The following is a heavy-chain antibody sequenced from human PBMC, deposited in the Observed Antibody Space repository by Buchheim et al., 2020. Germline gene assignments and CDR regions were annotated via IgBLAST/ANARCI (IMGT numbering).Heavy chain of an antibody. CDR2: MNTNNDNT. CDR3: AQLDGSGTYRHLHQ. V-gene: IGHV1-8*01. J-gene: IGHJ4*02. Sequence: QVQLVQSGAEVKKVGASVTVSCKASGYTFTSYGLNWVRQASGQGLEWMGWMNTNNDNTGYAQKFQGRIAMTRNTSISTAYMELSSLTSEDTAVYYCAQLDGSGTYRHLHQWGQGTL. D-gene: IGHD3-10*01. CDR1: GYTFTSYG.